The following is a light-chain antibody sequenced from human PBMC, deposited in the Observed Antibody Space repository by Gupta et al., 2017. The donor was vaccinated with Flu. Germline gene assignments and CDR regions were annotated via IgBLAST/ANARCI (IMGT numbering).Light chain of an antibody. CDR2: NDN. V-gene: IGLV1-44*01. CDR3: AAWDDSLKGWV. J-gene: IGLJ3*02. CDR1: SSDIGTNG. Sequence: QSVLTQPPSASGTPGQRVTISCSGSSSDIGTNGVNWFQQLPGTAPKLLIYNDNQRPSGVPDRFSSSKSGTSASLAIRGLQSEDEADFYCAAWDDSLKGWVFGGGTKLTVL.